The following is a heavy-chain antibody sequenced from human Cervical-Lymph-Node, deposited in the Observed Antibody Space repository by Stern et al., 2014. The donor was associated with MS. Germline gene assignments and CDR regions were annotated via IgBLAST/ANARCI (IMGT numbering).Heavy chain of an antibody. Sequence: QAQMVPAGAEVTKPGSSVQASCKGSGGNFSTFPSRWVRPDPGQGLEGMGGIFPVFGTPTYAQEFRGRVTITADVSTSTVYMELSSLRSDDTAVYYCALSSETSDRWYSLGYDLWGQGTLVTVSS. D-gene: IGHD6-13*01. CDR1: GGNFSTFP. V-gene: IGHV1-69*01. J-gene: IGHJ5*02. CDR2: IFPVFGTP. CDR3: ALSSETSDRWYSLGYDL.